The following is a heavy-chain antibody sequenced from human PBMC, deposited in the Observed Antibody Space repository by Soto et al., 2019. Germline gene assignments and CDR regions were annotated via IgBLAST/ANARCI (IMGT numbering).Heavy chain of an antibody. V-gene: IGHV1-69*12. CDR2: IIPIFGTA. D-gene: IGHD2-21*02. CDR3: AICGGDCYYYYYYGMDV. J-gene: IGHJ6*02. CDR1: GGTFSSYA. Sequence: QVQLVQSGAEVKKPGSSVKVSCKASGGTFSSYAISWVRQAPGQGLEWMGWIIPIFGTANYAQKFQGRVTITADESTSTAYMELSSLRSEDTAVYYCAICGGDCYYYYYYGMDVWGQGTTVTVSS.